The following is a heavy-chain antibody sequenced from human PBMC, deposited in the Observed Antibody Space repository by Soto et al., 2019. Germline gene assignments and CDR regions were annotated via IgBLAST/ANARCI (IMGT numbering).Heavy chain of an antibody. D-gene: IGHD6-19*01. Sequence: SETLSLTCTVSGGSISSYYWSWIRQPPGKGLEWIGYIYYSGSTNYNPSLKSRVTISVDTSKNQFSLKLSSVTAADTAVYYCARSPTPRGQWLANWFDPWGQGTLVTVSS. J-gene: IGHJ5*02. CDR1: GGSISSYY. V-gene: IGHV4-59*01. CDR2: IYYSGST. CDR3: ARSPTPRGQWLANWFDP.